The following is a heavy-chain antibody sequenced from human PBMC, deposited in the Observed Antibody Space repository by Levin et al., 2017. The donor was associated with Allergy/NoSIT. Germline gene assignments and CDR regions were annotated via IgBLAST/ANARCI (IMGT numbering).Heavy chain of an antibody. D-gene: IGHD6-13*01. V-gene: IGHV5-51*01. CDR2: IYPGDSDA. J-gene: IGHJ4*02. CDR3: ATYSSSWYLIDS. Sequence: GESLKISCKGSGYSFTSDWIGWVRQMPGKGLEWMGIIYPGDSDALYRPSFQGQVTISADKSISTAYLQWSSLKASDTAMYYCATYSSSWYLIDSWGQGTLVTVSS. CDR1: GYSFTSDW.